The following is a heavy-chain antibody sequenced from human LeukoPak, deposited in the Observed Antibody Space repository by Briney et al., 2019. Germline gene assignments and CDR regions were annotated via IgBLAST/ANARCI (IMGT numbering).Heavy chain of an antibody. CDR3: ARGPPRITIFGVVIIPPYYFDY. Sequence: PSETLSLTCAVYGGSFSGYYWSWIRQPPGKGLEWIGEINHSGSTNYNPSLKSRVTISVDTSKNQFSLKLSSVTAADTAVYYCARGPPRITIFGVVIIPPYYFDYWGQGTLVTVSS. CDR1: GGSFSGYY. CDR2: INHSGST. V-gene: IGHV4-34*01. J-gene: IGHJ4*02. D-gene: IGHD3-3*01.